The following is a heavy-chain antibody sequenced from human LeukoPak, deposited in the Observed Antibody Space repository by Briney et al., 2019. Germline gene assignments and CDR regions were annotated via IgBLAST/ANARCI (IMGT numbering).Heavy chain of an antibody. V-gene: IGHV3-48*04. J-gene: IGHJ6*02. CDR2: ISSSSSTI. CDR1: GFTFSSYS. Sequence: GGSLRLSCAASGFTFSSYSMNWVRQAPGKGLEWVSYISSSSSTIYYADSVKGRFTISRDNAKNSLYLQMNSLRAEDTAVYYCTTGGGVTTGPVWGQGTTVTVSS. CDR3: TTGGGVTTGPV. D-gene: IGHD4-17*01.